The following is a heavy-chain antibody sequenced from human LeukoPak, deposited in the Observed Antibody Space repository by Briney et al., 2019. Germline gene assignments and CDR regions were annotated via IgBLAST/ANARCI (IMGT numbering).Heavy chain of an antibody. CDR2: IYPGDSDT. CDR1: GYSFTSYW. Sequence: KDGESLKISCKGSGYSFTSYWIGWVRQMPGKGLEWMGIIYPGDSDTRYSPSFQGQVTISADKSISTAYPQWSSLKASDTAMYYCARSGPGDYGGNGGAFDIWGQGTMVTVSS. D-gene: IGHD4-23*01. CDR3: ARSGPGDYGGNGGAFDI. V-gene: IGHV5-51*01. J-gene: IGHJ3*02.